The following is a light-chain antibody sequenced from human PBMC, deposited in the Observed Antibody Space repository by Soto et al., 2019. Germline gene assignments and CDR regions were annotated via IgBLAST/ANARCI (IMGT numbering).Light chain of an antibody. CDR2: AAS. CDR1: QSISSY. V-gene: IGKV1-39*01. CDR3: QHSYSTPLT. J-gene: IGKJ4*01. Sequence: IQMTHSPSSLSASVGVRVTITCRARQSISSYLNWYQQKPGKAPKLLIYAASSLQSGVPSRFSGSGSGTEFTLTISSLQPEDFSTYYCQHSYSTPLTFGGGTKVEIK.